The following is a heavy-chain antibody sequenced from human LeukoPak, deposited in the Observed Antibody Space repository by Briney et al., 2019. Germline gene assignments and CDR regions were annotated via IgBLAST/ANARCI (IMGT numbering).Heavy chain of an antibody. D-gene: IGHD6-6*01. CDR2: IYYSGST. CDR1: DGSISSSSYY. V-gene: IGHV4-39*01. Sequence: SETLSLTCTVSDGSISSSSYYWGWIRQPPGKGLEWIGSIYYSGSTYYNPSLKSRVTISVDTSKNQFSLKLSSVTAADTAVYYCARHYDEYSSSSDAFDIWGQGTMVTVSS. J-gene: IGHJ3*02. CDR3: ARHYDEYSSSSDAFDI.